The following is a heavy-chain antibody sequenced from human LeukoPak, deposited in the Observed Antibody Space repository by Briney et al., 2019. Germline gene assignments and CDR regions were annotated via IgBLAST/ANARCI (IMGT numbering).Heavy chain of an antibody. CDR1: GYTFIGYY. CDR2: INPNSGGT. Sequence: ASVKVSCKASGYTFIGYYMHWVRQAPGQGLEWMGWINPNSGGTNYAQEFQGRVTMTRDTSISTAYMELSRLRSDDTAVYYCARVDDSSGYPYYYFDYWGQGTLVTVSS. D-gene: IGHD3-22*01. CDR3: ARVDDSSGYPYYYFDY. J-gene: IGHJ4*02. V-gene: IGHV1-2*02.